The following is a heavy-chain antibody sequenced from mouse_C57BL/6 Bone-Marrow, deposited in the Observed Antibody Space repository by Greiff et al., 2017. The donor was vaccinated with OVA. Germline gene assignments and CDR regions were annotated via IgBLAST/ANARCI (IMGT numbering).Heavy chain of an antibody. Sequence: VQLQQSGPVLVKPGASVKMSCKASGYTFTDYYMNWVKQSHGQCLEWIGVINPSTGGPSYHPKFKGKATLPVDKSSSTAYMERNSLTSEDSAVYYCARADGYQFADWGKGTLVTVYA. CDR2: INPSTGGP. J-gene: IGHJ3*01. D-gene: IGHD2-3*01. CDR3: ARADGYQFAD. V-gene: IGHV1-19*01. CDR1: GYTFTDYY.